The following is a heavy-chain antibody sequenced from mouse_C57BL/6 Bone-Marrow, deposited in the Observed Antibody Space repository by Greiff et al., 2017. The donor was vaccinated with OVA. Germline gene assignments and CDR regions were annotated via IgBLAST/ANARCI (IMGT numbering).Heavy chain of an antibody. CDR1: GYAFSSYW. CDR3: ARIGYYSYAMDY. Sequence: QVHVKQSGAELVKPGASVKISCKASGYAFSSYWMNWVKQRPGKGLEWIGQIYPGDGDTNYNGKFKGKATLTADKSSSTAYMQLSSLTSEDSAVYFCARIGYYSYAMDYWGQGTSVTVSS. D-gene: IGHD2-12*01. CDR2: IYPGDGDT. J-gene: IGHJ4*01. V-gene: IGHV1-80*01.